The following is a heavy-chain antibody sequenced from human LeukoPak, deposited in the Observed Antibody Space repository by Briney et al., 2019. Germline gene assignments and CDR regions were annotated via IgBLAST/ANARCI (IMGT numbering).Heavy chain of an antibody. CDR2: IYYSGST. Sequence: NPSETLSLTCTVSGGSISSYYWSWIRQPPGKGLEWIGYIYYSGSTNYNPSLKSRVTISVDTSKNQFSLKLSSVTAADTAVYYCAAYPSGSYYVWFDPWGQGTLVTVSS. J-gene: IGHJ5*02. V-gene: IGHV4-59*12. CDR3: AAYPSGSYYVWFDP. CDR1: GGSISSYY. D-gene: IGHD1-26*01.